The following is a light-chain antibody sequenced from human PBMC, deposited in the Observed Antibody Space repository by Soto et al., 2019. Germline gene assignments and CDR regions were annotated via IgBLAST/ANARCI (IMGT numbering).Light chain of an antibody. J-gene: IGLJ1*01. CDR1: KLGDKY. Sequence: SYELTQPPSVSVSPGQTASITCSGDKLGDKYACWYQQKPGQSPVLVIYQDDKRPSGIPERFSGSNSGNTATLTIGGTQAMDEADYYCQAWDSSTYVFGTGTKLTVL. V-gene: IGLV3-1*01. CDR3: QAWDSSTYV. CDR2: QDD.